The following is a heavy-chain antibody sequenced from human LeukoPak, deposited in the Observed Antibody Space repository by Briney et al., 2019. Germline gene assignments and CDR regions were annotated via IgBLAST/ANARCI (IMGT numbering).Heavy chain of an antibody. CDR2: INHSGST. J-gene: IGHJ4*02. Sequence: SETLSLTCAVYGGSFSGYYWSWIRQPPGKGLEWIGEINHSGSTNYNPSLRSRVTISVDTSKNQFSLKLGSVTAADTAVYYCARGSQSLGYCSGGSCRAKIFDYWGQGTLVTVSS. V-gene: IGHV4-34*01. CDR3: ARGSQSLGYCSGGSCRAKIFDY. CDR1: GGSFSGYY. D-gene: IGHD2-15*01.